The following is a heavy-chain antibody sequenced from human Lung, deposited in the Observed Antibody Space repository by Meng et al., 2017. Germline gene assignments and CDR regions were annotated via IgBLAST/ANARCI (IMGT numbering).Heavy chain of an antibody. Sequence: GESLKISCAASGFTFGSYRMNWVRQAPGKGLEWVSSISSSSTYIYYADSVKGRFTISRDNAKNSLYLQMNSLRDEDTAVYYCARYPRFDSSGGDTFDIWGQGTMVTVSS. D-gene: IGHD3-22*01. CDR1: GFTFGSYR. CDR3: ARYPRFDSSGGDTFDI. J-gene: IGHJ3*02. V-gene: IGHV3-21*01. CDR2: ISSSSTYI.